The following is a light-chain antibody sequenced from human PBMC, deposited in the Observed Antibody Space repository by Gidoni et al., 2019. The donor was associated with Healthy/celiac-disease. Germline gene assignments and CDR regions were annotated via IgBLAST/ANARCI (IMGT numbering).Light chain of an antibody. CDR3: QQYNNWPPIT. CDR2: GAS. J-gene: IGKJ5*01. Sequence: PGERATLSCRASQSVSSNLAWYQQKPGQAPRLLIYGASTRATGIPARFSGSGSGTEFTLTIRSLQSEDFAVYYCQQYNNWPPITFGQGTRLEIK. V-gene: IGKV3-15*01. CDR1: QSVSSN.